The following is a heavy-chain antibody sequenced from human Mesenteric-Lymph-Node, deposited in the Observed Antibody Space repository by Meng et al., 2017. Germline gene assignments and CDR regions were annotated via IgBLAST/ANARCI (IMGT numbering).Heavy chain of an antibody. V-gene: IGHV3-53*04. CDR3: AAATYSGDWTAERDY. CDR2: MFSDGTT. Sequence: GESLKISCAASGFTFSSYAMHWVRQAPGKGLEWVSVMFSDGTTYYKDSVKGRFTISRHNSKNTLYLQMNSLRIEDTAVYYCAAATYSGDWTAERDYWGQGTLVTVSS. J-gene: IGHJ4*02. D-gene: IGHD6-19*01. CDR1: GFTFSSYA.